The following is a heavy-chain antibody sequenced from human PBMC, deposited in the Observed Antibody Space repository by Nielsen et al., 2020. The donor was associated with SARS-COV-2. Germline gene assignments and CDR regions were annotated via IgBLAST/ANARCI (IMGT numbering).Heavy chain of an antibody. CDR3: AKDSGTDD. V-gene: IGHV3-30*18. CDR1: GFTFSSYG. D-gene: IGHD1-1*01. CDR2: ISYDGSNK. Sequence: GGSLRLSCAASGFTFSSYGMHWVRQAPGKGLEWVAVISYDGSNKYYADSVKGRFTISSDNSKNTLYLQMNSLRAEDTAVYYCAKDSGTDDWGQGTLVTVSS. J-gene: IGHJ4*02.